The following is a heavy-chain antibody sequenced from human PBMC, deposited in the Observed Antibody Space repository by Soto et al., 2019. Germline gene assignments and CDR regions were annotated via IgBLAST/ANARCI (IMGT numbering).Heavy chain of an antibody. Sequence: QVQLQESGPGLVKPSETLSLTCTVSGGSISSYYWSWIRQPPGKGLEWIGYIYYSGSTNYNPSRKRRVTIPVDTSKNQFSLKLSSVTAADTAVYYCARHDGYGDRSFGYWGQGTLVTVSS. J-gene: IGHJ4*02. CDR2: IYYSGST. V-gene: IGHV4-59*08. D-gene: IGHD4-17*01. CDR3: ARHDGYGDRSFGY. CDR1: GGSISSYY.